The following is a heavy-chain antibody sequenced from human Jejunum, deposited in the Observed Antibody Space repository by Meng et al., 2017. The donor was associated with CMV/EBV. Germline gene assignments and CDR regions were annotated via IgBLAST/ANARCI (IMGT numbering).Heavy chain of an antibody. Sequence: AASGFTFTTYWMTRVRQAPGKGLEWVANIKEDGSQTSYVDSVKGRFTISRDNARNSLCLQMNSLRVEDTAMYYCARYNSSASHDFWGQGTLVTVSS. V-gene: IGHV3-7*01. J-gene: IGHJ4*02. CDR2: IKEDGSQT. CDR3: ARYNSSASHDF. D-gene: IGHD6-19*01. CDR1: GFTFTTYW.